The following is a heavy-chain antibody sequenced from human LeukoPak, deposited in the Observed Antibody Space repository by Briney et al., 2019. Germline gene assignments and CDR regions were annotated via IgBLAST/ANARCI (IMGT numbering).Heavy chain of an antibody. CDR2: IYPGDSDT. Sequence: PGESLKISCKGSGYSFTTYWIGWVRQMPGKGPEWMGIIYPGDSDTRYSPSFQGQVTISADKSISTAYLQWSSLKASDTAMYYCARHPGPYYYPGGAFDIWGQGTMVTVSS. CDR3: ARHPGPYYYPGGAFDI. J-gene: IGHJ3*02. D-gene: IGHD3-22*01. CDR1: GYSFTTYW. V-gene: IGHV5-51*01.